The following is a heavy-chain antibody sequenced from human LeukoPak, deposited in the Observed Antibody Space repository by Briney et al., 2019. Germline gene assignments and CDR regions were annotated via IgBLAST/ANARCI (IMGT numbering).Heavy chain of an antibody. D-gene: IGHD5-24*01. CDR2: TYYSGST. J-gene: IGHJ5*02. Sequence: SETLSLTCTVSGGSISSSSYYWGWIRQPPGKGLEWIGSTYYSGSTYYNPSLKSRVTISVDTSKNQFSLKLSSVTAADTAVYYCARVENWFDPWGQGTLVTVSS. CDR1: GGSISSSSYY. CDR3: ARVENWFDP. V-gene: IGHV4-39*01.